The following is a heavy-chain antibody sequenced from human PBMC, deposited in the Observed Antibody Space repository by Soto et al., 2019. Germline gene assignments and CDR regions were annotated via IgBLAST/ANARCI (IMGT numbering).Heavy chain of an antibody. Sequence: PGGALRLSCAASGFTFSSYAMSWVRQAPGKGLEWVSAISGSGGSTYYADSVKGRFTISRDNSKNTLYLQMNSLRAEDTAVYYCARGFILYGDYRAFDYWGQGTLVTVSS. CDR3: ARGFILYGDYRAFDY. CDR2: ISGSGGST. V-gene: IGHV3-23*01. J-gene: IGHJ4*02. D-gene: IGHD4-17*01. CDR1: GFTFSSYA.